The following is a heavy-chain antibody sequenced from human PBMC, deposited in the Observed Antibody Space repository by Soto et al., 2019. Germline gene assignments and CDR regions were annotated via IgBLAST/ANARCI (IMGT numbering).Heavy chain of an antibody. CDR2: IYTSGST. Sequence: KSSETLSLTCTVSGGSISSYYWSWIRQPAGKGLQWIGHIYTSGSTNYNPSLKSRVTMSVDTSKNQFSLRLSSVTAADTAVYYCARGKYCSSTSCSIFDPWGQGTLVTVSS. CDR1: GGSISSYY. V-gene: IGHV4-4*07. CDR3: ARGKYCSSTSCSIFDP. J-gene: IGHJ5*02. D-gene: IGHD2-2*01.